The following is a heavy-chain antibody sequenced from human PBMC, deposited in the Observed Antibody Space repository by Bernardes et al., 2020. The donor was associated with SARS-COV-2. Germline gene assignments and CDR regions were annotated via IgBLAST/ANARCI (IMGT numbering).Heavy chain of an antibody. CDR3: ARASETYYDFWNSYYYYGLAV. Sequence: ASVKVSCKASGYTFRTHDINWVRQATGKGLEWMGWMNPNSGNTGYAQKFQGRVTMTRSTSINTAYMELSSLKSEDTAVYYCARASETYYDFWNSYYYYGLAVWGQGTTVTVSS. V-gene: IGHV1-8*01. CDR2: MNPNSGNT. J-gene: IGHJ6*02. D-gene: IGHD3-3*01. CDR1: GYTFRTHD.